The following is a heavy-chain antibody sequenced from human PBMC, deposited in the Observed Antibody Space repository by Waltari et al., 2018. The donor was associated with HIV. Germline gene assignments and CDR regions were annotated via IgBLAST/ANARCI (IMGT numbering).Heavy chain of an antibody. D-gene: IGHD1-26*01. CDR3: AKEGWELLQFGYYFDY. J-gene: IGHJ4*02. V-gene: IGHV3-30*18. Sequence: QVQLVESGGGVVQPGKSLRLSCAASGFTFSGYGIHWVRQAPGKGLDWVAVISFDGRNEYYADSVKGRFTISRDNSKNTVYLQMNSLRAEDTAVYYCAKEGWELLQFGYYFDYWGQGTLVTVSS. CDR1: GFTFSGYG. CDR2: ISFDGRNE.